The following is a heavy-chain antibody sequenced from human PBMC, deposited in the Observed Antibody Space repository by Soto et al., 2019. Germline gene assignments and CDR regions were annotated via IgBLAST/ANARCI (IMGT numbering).Heavy chain of an antibody. D-gene: IGHD6-19*01. CDR3: AKGVIAVAGQIDYHYYGMDV. Sequence: HPGGSLRLSCAASGFTFSSYGMSWVRQAPGKGLEWVSAISGSGGSTYYADSVKGRFTISRDNSKNTLYLQMNSLRAEDTAVYYCAKGVIAVAGQIDYHYYGMDVWGQGTTVTVSS. V-gene: IGHV3-23*01. CDR1: GFTFSSYG. J-gene: IGHJ6*02. CDR2: ISGSGGST.